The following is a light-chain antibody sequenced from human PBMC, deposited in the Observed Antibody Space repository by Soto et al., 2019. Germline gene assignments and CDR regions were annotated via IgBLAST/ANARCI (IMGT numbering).Light chain of an antibody. V-gene: IGKV3-15*01. J-gene: IGKJ1*01. Sequence: EIVLTQSPATLSVSPVERVTLSCRASQSVDINLAWYQQKPGQAPRLLIYGASTRATDMPGRFSGRGSGTEFTLTISSLQSEDFAVYYCQQYRNWPRTFGQGTKVDIK. CDR2: GAS. CDR1: QSVDIN. CDR3: QQYRNWPRT.